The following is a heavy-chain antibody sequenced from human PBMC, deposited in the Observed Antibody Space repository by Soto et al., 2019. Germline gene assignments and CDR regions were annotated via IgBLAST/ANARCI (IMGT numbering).Heavy chain of an antibody. CDR3: ARGGADLDV. V-gene: IGHV3-48*04. CDR1: GFTFSSYS. CDR2: ISSSSSTI. J-gene: IGHJ6*02. D-gene: IGHD3-10*01. Sequence: GGSLRLSCAASGFTFSSYSMNWVRQAPGKGLEWVSYISSSSSTIYYADSVKGRFTISRDNAKNSLYLQMNSLRAEDMAVYYCARGGADLDVWGQGTTVTVSS.